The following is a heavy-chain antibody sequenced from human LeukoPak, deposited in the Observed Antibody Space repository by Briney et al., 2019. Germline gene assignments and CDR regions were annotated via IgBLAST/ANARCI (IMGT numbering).Heavy chain of an antibody. CDR2: INPNSGGT. Sequence: ASVKVSCKTSGYSFTDYYMHWVRQAPGQGLEWMGWINPNSGGTNAVQKFQGRVTMTRDTSITTVYMEVSWLTSDDTAIYYCARADRLHGGPYLIGPWGQGTLVIVSA. J-gene: IGHJ5*02. D-gene: IGHD2-21*01. CDR1: GYSFTDYY. V-gene: IGHV1-2*02. CDR3: ARADRLHGGPYLIGP.